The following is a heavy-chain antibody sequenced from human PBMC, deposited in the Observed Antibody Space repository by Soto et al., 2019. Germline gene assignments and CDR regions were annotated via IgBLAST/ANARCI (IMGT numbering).Heavy chain of an antibody. Sequence: SETLSLTCTVSGGSITSSIYYWGWIRQPPGKGLEWIGSLYYSGTTPYNPSLKSRVTISADTPKNEFSLKLSSVTAADTAVYYCVRQPARSGSFLRLSEAYMDVWGKGTTVTVSS. CDR2: LYYSGTT. D-gene: IGHD3-10*01. CDR3: VRQPARSGSFLRLSEAYMDV. V-gene: IGHV4-39*01. J-gene: IGHJ6*03. CDR1: GGSITSSIYY.